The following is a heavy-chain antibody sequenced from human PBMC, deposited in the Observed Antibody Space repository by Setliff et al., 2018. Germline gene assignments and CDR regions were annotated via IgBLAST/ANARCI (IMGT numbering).Heavy chain of an antibody. D-gene: IGHD6-13*01. CDR2: INHSGST. Sequence: SETLSLTCGASGGSFSDYYWSWIRQTPGKGLEWMGEINHSGSTKCNPSLKSRVTISVDTSKNQFSLKLSSVTAADTAVYYCARGPGSSSWPGDYYFDYWGQGTLVTVSS. CDR3: ARGPGSSSWPGDYYFDY. J-gene: IGHJ4*02. V-gene: IGHV4-34*01. CDR1: GGSFSDYY.